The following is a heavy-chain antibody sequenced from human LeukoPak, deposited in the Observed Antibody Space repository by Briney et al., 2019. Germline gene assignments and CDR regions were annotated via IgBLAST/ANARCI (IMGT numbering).Heavy chain of an antibody. CDR1: GFTFSSYE. J-gene: IGHJ6*04. CDR2: ISSSGSTI. CDR3: AKDSSRTIFALLDV. V-gene: IGHV3-48*03. Sequence: GGSLRLSCAASGFTFSSYEMNWVRQAPGKGLEWVSYISSSGSTIYYADSVKGRFTISRDNAKNSLYLQMNSLRAEDTAVYYCAKDSSRTIFALLDVWGKRTTVTVSS. D-gene: IGHD3-3*01.